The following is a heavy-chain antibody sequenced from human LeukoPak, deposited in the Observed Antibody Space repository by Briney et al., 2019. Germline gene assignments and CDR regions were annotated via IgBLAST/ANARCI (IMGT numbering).Heavy chain of an antibody. J-gene: IGHJ4*02. V-gene: IGHV3-48*04. CDR3: ARGAYSSGWAYFDH. CDR1: GFTFSSYW. Sequence: PGGSLRLSCAASGFTFSSYWMTWVRQAPGKGLEWVSYISFSVNTKYYGDSVKGRFTISRDNAKNSLHLHMDSLRAEDTAVYYCARGAYSSGWAYFDHWGQGTLVTVSS. CDR2: ISFSVNTK. D-gene: IGHD6-19*01.